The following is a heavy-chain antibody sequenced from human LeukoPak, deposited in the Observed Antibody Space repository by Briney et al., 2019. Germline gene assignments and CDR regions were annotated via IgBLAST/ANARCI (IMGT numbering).Heavy chain of an antibody. J-gene: IGHJ4*02. Sequence: GGSLRLSCAASGFTFSSYAMHWVRQAPGKGLKWVAVISYDGSNKYYADSVKGRFTISRDNSKNTLYLQMNSLRAEDTAVYYCARNKIAAAAAFDYWGQGTLVTVSS. V-gene: IGHV3-30-3*01. CDR2: ISYDGSNK. D-gene: IGHD6-13*01. CDR1: GFTFSSYA. CDR3: ARNKIAAAAAFDY.